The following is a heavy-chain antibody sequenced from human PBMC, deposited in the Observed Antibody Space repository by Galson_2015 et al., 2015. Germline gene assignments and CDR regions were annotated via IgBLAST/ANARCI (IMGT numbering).Heavy chain of an antibody. V-gene: IGHV3-74*01. J-gene: IGHJ4*02. CDR1: GFTFSSYW. Sequence: SLRLSCAASGFTFSSYWMHWVRQAPGKGLVWVSRINSDGSSTSYADSVKGRFTISRDNAKNSLYLQMNSLRAGDTAVYYCARHRVELPRGWGFFDYWGQGTLVTVSS. CDR3: ARHRVELPRGWGFFDY. CDR2: INSDGSST. D-gene: IGHD6-19*01.